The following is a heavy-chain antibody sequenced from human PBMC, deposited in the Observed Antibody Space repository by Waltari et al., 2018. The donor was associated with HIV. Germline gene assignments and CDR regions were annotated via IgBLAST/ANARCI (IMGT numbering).Heavy chain of an antibody. CDR2: INTNPGNQ. CDR3: ARTSPHRAATAGRGDAFDI. Sequence: QVQLVQSGSELKKPGASVKASCKASGYTFPSYAMTWVRQAPGQGLEWMGWINTNPGNQTYAQGFTGRFVFSLDTSVSTAYLQISSLKAEDTAVYYCARTSPHRAATAGRGDAFDIWGQGTMVTVSS. V-gene: IGHV7-4-1*02. J-gene: IGHJ3*02. D-gene: IGHD3-16*01. CDR1: GYTFPSYA.